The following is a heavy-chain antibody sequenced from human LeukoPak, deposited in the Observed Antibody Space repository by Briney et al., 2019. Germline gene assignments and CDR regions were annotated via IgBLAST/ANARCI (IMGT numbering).Heavy chain of an antibody. CDR3: ARDPLRGYDI. Sequence: TGGSLRLSCAASGFTFSSYWMSWVRQAPGKGLEWVSYISSSSSTIYYADSVKGRFTISRDNAKNSLYLQMNSLRAEDTAVYYCARDPLRGYDIWGQGTMVTVSS. D-gene: IGHD5-12*01. CDR2: ISSSSSTI. CDR1: GFTFSSYW. V-gene: IGHV3-48*01. J-gene: IGHJ3*02.